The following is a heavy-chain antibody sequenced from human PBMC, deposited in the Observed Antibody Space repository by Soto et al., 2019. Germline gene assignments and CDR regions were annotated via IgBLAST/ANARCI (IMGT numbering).Heavy chain of an antibody. D-gene: IGHD3-3*01. V-gene: IGHV4-30-4*01. Sequence: SETLSLTCTVSGGSISSGDYYWSWIRQPPGKGLEWIGYIYYSGSTYYNPSLKSRVTISVDTSKNQFSLKLSSVTAADTAVYYCARAKWTRFHLYDFWSGPNWFDPWGQGTLVTVS. CDR2: IYYSGST. J-gene: IGHJ5*02. CDR1: GGSISSGDYY. CDR3: ARAKWTRFHLYDFWSGPNWFDP.